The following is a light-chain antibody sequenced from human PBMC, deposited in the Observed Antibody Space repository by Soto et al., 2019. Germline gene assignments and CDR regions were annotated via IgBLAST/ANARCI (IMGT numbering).Light chain of an antibody. Sequence: DIVMTQSPDSLAVSLGERATINCKSSQSVLYTSDTKNYLAWYQQKLGQPPKLLVYWASTRESGVPDRFSGSGSGTDFTLTISSLQAEDVAVYYCQQFYNIPYTFGPGTKLEIK. J-gene: IGKJ2*01. CDR1: QSVLYTSDTKNY. CDR3: QQFYNIPYT. CDR2: WAS. V-gene: IGKV4-1*01.